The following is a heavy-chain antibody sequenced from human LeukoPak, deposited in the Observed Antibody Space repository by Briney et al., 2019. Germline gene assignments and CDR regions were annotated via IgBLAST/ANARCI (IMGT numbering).Heavy chain of an antibody. CDR3: AGEERLIAATGRGAFDY. V-gene: IGHV1-46*01. J-gene: IGHJ4*02. Sequence: ASVKVSCKASGYTFTNYFMHWVRQAPGQGLEWMGIINPITGTTTYAQKFQGRVTMTRDTSTGTVYMELSSLRSEDTAVYYCAGEERLIAATGRGAFDYWGQGTLVTVSS. D-gene: IGHD6-13*01. CDR2: INPITGTT. CDR1: GYTFTNYF.